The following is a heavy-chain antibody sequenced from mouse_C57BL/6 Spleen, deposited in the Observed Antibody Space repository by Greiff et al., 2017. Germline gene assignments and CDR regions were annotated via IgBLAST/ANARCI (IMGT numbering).Heavy chain of an antibody. CDR1: GYTFTSYW. D-gene: IGHD2-4*01. CDR2: IHPNSGST. J-gene: IGHJ4*01. CDR3: ARRRIYYYYDYYAMDY. Sequence: VQLQQPGAELVKPGASVKLSCKASGYTFTSYWMHWVKQRPGQGLEWIGMIHPNSGSTNYNEKFKNKATLTVDKSSSTAYIQRSSLTSEDSAFYYCARRRIYYYYDYYAMDYWGQGTSVTVSS. V-gene: IGHV1-64*01.